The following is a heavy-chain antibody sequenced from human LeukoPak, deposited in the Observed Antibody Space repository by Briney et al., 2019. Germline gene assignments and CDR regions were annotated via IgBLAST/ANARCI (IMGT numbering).Heavy chain of an antibody. CDR3: ARARVVVTAVSFDY. V-gene: IGHV4-59*01. CDR1: GGSISSYY. Sequence: SETLSLTCTVSGGSISSYYWSWIRQPPGKGLEWIGCIYYSGSTNYNPSLKSRVTISVDTSKNQFSLKLSSVTAADTAVYYCARARVVVTAVSFDYWGQGTLVTVSS. CDR2: IYYSGST. D-gene: IGHD2-21*02. J-gene: IGHJ4*02.